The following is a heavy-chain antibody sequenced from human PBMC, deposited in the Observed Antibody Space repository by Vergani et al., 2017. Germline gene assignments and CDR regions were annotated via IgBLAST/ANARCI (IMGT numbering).Heavy chain of an antibody. CDR1: GGSFSGYY. CDR2: IYYSGST. V-gene: IGHV4-34*11. D-gene: IGHD4-11*01. J-gene: IGHJ6*02. CDR3: ARGTVTYYYGMDV. Sequence: QVQLQQWGAGLLKPSETLSLTCAVYGGSFSGYYWSWIRQPPGKGLEWIGYIYYSGSTNYNPSLKSRVTISVDTSKNQFSLKLSSVTAADTAVYYCARGTVTYYYGMDVWGQGTTVTVSS.